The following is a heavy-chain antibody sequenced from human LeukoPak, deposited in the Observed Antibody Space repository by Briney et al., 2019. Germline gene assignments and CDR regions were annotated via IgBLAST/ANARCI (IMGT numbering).Heavy chain of an antibody. Sequence: PGGSLRLSCAASGFTFSDYYMSWIRQAPGKRLEWVSYISSSSSYTNYADSVKGRFTISRDNAKNSLHLQMNSLRAEDTAVYYCARGLRAVAGRFDYWGQGTLVTVSS. D-gene: IGHD6-19*01. J-gene: IGHJ4*02. CDR3: ARGLRAVAGRFDY. V-gene: IGHV3-11*05. CDR2: ISSSSSYT. CDR1: GFTFSDYY.